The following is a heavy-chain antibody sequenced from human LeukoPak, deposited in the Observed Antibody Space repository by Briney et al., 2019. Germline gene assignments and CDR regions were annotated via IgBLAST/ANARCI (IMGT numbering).Heavy chain of an antibody. CDR2: VYYTGST. J-gene: IGHJ4*02. CDR1: GYSISSGYY. V-gene: IGHV4-38-2*02. Sequence: SETLSLTCTVSGYSISSGYYWGWIRQPPGKGLEWIGNVYYTGSTYYNPSLKSRVTISGDTSKNQFSLKLSSVTAADTAVYYCAREWDYFDYWGQGTLVTVSS. CDR3: AREWDYFDY.